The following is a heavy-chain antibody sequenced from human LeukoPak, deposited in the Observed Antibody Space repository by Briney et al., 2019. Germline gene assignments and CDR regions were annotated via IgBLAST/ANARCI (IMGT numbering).Heavy chain of an antibody. CDR2: IYYSGST. CDR1: GGSISSYY. CDR3: ARSYDSSGYLMP. V-gene: IGHV4-59*01. Sequence: SETLSLTCTVSGGSISSYYWSWVRQPAGKGLEWIGYIYYSGSTNYNPSLKSRVTISVDTSKNQFSLKLSSVTAADTAVYYCARSYDSSGYLMPWGQGTLVTVSS. J-gene: IGHJ5*02. D-gene: IGHD3-22*01.